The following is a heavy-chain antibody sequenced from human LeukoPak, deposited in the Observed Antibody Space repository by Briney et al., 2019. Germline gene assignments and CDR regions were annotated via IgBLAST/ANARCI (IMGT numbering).Heavy chain of an antibody. D-gene: IGHD6-6*01. J-gene: IGHJ4*02. CDR1: GFTFNTYT. Sequence: GGSLRLSCAASGFTFNTYTMNWVRQAPGKGLEWVSYISGSSGIIDYADSVRGRFTISRDNSKNTLYLQMNSLRAEDTAVYYCAKAGEYSSSGGIDYWGQGTLVTVSS. V-gene: IGHV3-48*01. CDR2: ISGSSGII. CDR3: AKAGEYSSSGGIDY.